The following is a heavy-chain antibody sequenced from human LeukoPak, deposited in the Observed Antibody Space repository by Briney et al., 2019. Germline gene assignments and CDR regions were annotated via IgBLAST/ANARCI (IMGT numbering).Heavy chain of an antibody. CDR1: GGSISSSSYY. V-gene: IGHV4-39*01. Sequence: SETLSLTCTVSGGSISSSSYYWGWIRQPPGKGLEWIGSIYYSGSTYYNPSLKSRVTISVDTSKNQFSLKLSSVTAADTAVYYCARGDSSGYSMRGSFDYWGQGTLVTVSS. D-gene: IGHD3-22*01. CDR3: ARGDSSGYSMRGSFDY. CDR2: IYYSGST. J-gene: IGHJ4*02.